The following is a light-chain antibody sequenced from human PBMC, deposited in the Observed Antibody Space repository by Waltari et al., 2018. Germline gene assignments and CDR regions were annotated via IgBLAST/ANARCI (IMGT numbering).Light chain of an antibody. CDR1: ESVAAY. Sequence: EIVLTQSPATPYVSPGERATLSCRASESVAAYLGWYQQRIGQPPRLLIYDASNRATGIPARFSGSGSGTDFTLTIDSLEPEDFAVYYCQQRFRWPLTFGGGTRVE. CDR2: DAS. V-gene: IGKV3-11*01. CDR3: QQRFRWPLT. J-gene: IGKJ4*01.